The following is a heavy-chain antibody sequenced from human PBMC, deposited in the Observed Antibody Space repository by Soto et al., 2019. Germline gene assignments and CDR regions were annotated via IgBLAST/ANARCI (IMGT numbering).Heavy chain of an antibody. Sequence: ASVKVSCKASGYTFTSYSMHWVRQAPGQGLEWMGIINPSSGRTSYAQNFQGRVTMTSDTSTSIVYMEMSSLKSEDTAVYYCARDHNFGFILYALDGWGQGPTVTVSS. CDR3: ARDHNFGFILYALDG. CDR1: GYTFTSYS. V-gene: IGHV1-46*01. CDR2: INPSSGRT. D-gene: IGHD2-15*01. J-gene: IGHJ6*02.